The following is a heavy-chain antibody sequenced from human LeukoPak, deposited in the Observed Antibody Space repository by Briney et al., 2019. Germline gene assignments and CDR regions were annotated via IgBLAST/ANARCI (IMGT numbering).Heavy chain of an antibody. CDR3: ARAGGVTTVDSYFDY. D-gene: IGHD4-17*01. CDR1: GFTFSSYE. CDR2: ISSSGSTI. Sequence: GGSLRLSCAASGFTFSSYEMNWVRQAPGKGLEWVSYISSSGSTIYYADSVKGRFTISRDNAKNSLYLQMNSLRAEDTAVYYCARAGGVTTVDSYFDYWGQGTLVTVSS. V-gene: IGHV3-48*03. J-gene: IGHJ4*02.